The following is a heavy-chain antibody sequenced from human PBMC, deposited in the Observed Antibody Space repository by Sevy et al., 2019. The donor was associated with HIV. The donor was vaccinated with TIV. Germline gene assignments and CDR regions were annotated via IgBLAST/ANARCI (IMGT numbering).Heavy chain of an antibody. Sequence: GGSLRLSCAASGFRFSGHYIDWVRQAPGKGLEWVSAISGSAGSTYYADSVEGRFTISRDNSKNTLFLQMNSLRVEDTALYYCAKGDRTFYGMDVWGQGTTVTVSS. J-gene: IGHJ6*02. CDR1: GFRFSGHY. D-gene: IGHD3-22*01. CDR2: ISGSAGST. CDR3: AKGDRTFYGMDV. V-gene: IGHV3-23*01.